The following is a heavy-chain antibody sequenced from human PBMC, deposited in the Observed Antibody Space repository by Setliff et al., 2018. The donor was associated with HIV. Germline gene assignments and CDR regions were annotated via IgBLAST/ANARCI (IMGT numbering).Heavy chain of an antibody. CDR3: ATRIRDGHRGYGYFDF. Sequence: GASVKVSCKVSGYPLSELSIHWVRQAPGKGLEWMGGSDAEDGESVYAQKFQDRVTMTEDRSTDTAYMELSSLRSEDTAVYYCATRIRDGHRGYGYFDFWGQGTPVT. V-gene: IGHV1-24*01. CDR1: GYPLSELS. CDR2: SDAEDGES. D-gene: IGHD5-12*01. J-gene: IGHJ4*02.